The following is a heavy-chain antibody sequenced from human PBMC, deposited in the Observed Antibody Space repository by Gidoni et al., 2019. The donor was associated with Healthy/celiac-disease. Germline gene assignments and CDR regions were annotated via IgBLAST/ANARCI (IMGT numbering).Heavy chain of an antibody. CDR1: GSTFDDYA. D-gene: IGHD6-19*01. Sequence: EVQLVESGGGLVQPGRSLRLSCAASGSTFDDYAMRWVRQAPGKGLEWVSGISWNSGSIGYADSVKGRFTISRDNAKNSLYLQMNSLRAEDTALYYCAKGPPLSIAVAGTVDYWGQGTLVTVSS. V-gene: IGHV3-9*01. CDR2: ISWNSGSI. J-gene: IGHJ4*02. CDR3: AKGPPLSIAVAGTVDY.